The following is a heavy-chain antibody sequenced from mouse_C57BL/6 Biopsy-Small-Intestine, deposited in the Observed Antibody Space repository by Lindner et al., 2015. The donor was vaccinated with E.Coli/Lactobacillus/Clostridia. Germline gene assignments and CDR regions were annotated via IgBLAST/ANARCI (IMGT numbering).Heavy chain of an antibody. CDR1: GYTFTNHG. D-gene: IGHD1-1*01. V-gene: IGHV1S134*01. CDR3: ARGAYALRDAFDV. Sequence: SVKVSCKTSGYTFTNHGIIWVRQAPGQGLEWMGWISAFNGKTHYSQKFQARLTMTTETSSTTACLELKSLISDDTAVYYCARGAYALRDAFDVWGQGTMVTVSS. CDR2: ISAFNGKT. J-gene: IGHJ1*01.